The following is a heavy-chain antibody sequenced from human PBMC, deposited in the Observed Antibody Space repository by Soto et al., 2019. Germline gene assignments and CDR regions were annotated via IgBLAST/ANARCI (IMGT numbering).Heavy chain of an antibody. Sequence: QVQLVQSGAEEKKPGASVKVSCKASGYTFTGYAMHWVRQAPGQRLEWMGWINAGNGNTKNSQKFQGRDTITRDTSASTAYMELSSLRSEDTAVYYCARAVAVPADFDYWCQVTLVTVSS. CDR1: GYTFTGYA. D-gene: IGHD6-19*01. J-gene: IGHJ4*02. CDR2: INAGNGNT. CDR3: ARAVAVPADFDY. V-gene: IGHV1-3*05.